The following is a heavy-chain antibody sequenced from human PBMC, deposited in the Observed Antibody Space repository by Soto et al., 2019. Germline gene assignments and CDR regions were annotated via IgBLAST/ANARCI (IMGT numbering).Heavy chain of an antibody. CDR2: MNPDSGNT. Sequence: GASVKVSCKASGYTFTSYDINWVRQATGQGLEWMGWMNPDSGNTGYAQKFQGRVTMTRSTSISTAYMELSSLRSEDTAVYYCARCLYCCGGSCYPESTMDYYYMDVWGKGTTVTVSS. CDR3: ARCLYCCGGSCYPESTMDYYYMDV. CDR1: GYTFTSYD. V-gene: IGHV1-8*01. D-gene: IGHD2-15*01. J-gene: IGHJ6*03.